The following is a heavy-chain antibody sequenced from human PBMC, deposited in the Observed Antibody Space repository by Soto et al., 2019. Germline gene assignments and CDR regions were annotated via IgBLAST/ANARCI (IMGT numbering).Heavy chain of an antibody. CDR1: GFTFSDYY. CDR2: ITNSGSTI. Sequence: PGGSLRLSCAASGFTFSDYYMSWIRLAPGKGLEWVSYITNSGSTIYYADSVKGRFTVSRDNAKNSLYLEMNSLRAEDTAVYYCARAYDSSGYPIYYFDYWAQETLVTVSS. J-gene: IGHJ4*02. D-gene: IGHD3-22*01. V-gene: IGHV3-11*04. CDR3: ARAYDSSGYPIYYFDY.